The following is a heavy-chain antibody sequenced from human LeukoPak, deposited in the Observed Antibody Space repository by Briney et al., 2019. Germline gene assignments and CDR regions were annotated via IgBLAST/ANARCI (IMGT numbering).Heavy chain of an antibody. D-gene: IGHD6-13*01. V-gene: IGHV4-4*02. Sequence: PSGTLSLTCAVSGGSISSSNWWSWVRQPPGKGLEWIGEVYHSGSINYNPSLKSRVTISIDKSKNQFSLKLSSVTAADTAVYYCARHSAHSSTNDAFDMWGQGTLVIVSS. J-gene: IGHJ3*02. CDR2: VYHSGSI. CDR3: ARHSAHSSTNDAFDM. CDR1: GGSISSSNW.